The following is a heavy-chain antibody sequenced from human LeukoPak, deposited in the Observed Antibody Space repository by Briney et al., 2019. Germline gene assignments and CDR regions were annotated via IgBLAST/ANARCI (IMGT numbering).Heavy chain of an antibody. CDR2: ISAYNGNT. J-gene: IGHJ5*02. CDR3: ARDSTGRWFDP. Sequence: ASVKVSCKASGYTFTGYYMHWVRQAPGQGLEWMGWISAYNGNTNYAQKLQGRVTMTTDTSTSTAYMELRSLRSDDTAVYYCARDSTGRWFDPWGQGTLVTVSS. CDR1: GYTFTGYY. V-gene: IGHV1-18*04.